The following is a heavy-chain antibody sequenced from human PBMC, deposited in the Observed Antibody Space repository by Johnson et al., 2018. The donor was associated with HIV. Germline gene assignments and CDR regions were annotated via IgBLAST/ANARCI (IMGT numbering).Heavy chain of an antibody. D-gene: IGHD5-24*01. CDR2: LFSGCTT. CDR3: ARACRDGYTCDAFDI. J-gene: IGHJ3*02. Sequence: VQLVESGGGLVQPGGSLRLSCAASGFTVSNNYMSWVRQAPGKGLEWVSVLFSGCTTYYADSVRGRFTISRDNSKNTFFLQMNSLRAEDTAVFYCARACRDGYTCDAFDIWGQGTMVTVSS. V-gene: IGHV3-66*01. CDR1: GFTVSNNY.